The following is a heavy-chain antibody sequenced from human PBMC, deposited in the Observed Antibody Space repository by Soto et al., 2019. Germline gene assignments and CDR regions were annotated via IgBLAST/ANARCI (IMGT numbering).Heavy chain of an antibody. Sequence: QVQLVQSGAEVKKPGSSVKVSCKASGGTFSSYTISWVRQAPGQGLEWMGRIIPILGIANYAQKVQGRVTITADKSTSTAYMELSSLRSEDTAVYYCARDTAAGNYYYYYSMDVWGKGTTVTVS. D-gene: IGHD6-13*01. CDR1: GGTFSSYT. CDR3: ARDTAAGNYYYYYSMDV. V-gene: IGHV1-69*08. J-gene: IGHJ6*03. CDR2: IIPILGIA.